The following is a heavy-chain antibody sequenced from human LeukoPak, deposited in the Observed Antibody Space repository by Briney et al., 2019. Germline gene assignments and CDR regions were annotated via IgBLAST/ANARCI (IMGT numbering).Heavy chain of an antibody. Sequence: GGSLRLSCAASGFTFSSYAMSWVRQAPGKGLEWVSAISGSGSSTYYADSVKGRFTIPRDNSKNTLYLQMNSLRAEDTGVYYCAKPSLNSITVFGVVDYWGQGTLVTVSS. CDR1: GFTFSSYA. V-gene: IGHV3-23*01. CDR2: ISGSGSST. CDR3: AKPSLNSITVFGVVDY. J-gene: IGHJ4*02. D-gene: IGHD3-3*01.